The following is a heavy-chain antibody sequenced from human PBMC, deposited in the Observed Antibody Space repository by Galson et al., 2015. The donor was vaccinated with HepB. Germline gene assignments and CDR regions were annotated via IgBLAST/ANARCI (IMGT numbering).Heavy chain of an antibody. Sequence: SVKVSCKASGGTFSSYAISWVRQAPGQGLEWVGGMITIFGTANYAQKFQGRVTITADESTSTAYMELSSLRSEDTAVYYWARVVGRVDTALVESLYGMDVWGQGTTVSVSS. D-gene: IGHD5-18*01. CDR3: ARVVGRVDTALVESLYGMDV. J-gene: IGHJ6*02. CDR1: GGTFSSYA. CDR2: MITIFGTA. V-gene: IGHV1-69*01.